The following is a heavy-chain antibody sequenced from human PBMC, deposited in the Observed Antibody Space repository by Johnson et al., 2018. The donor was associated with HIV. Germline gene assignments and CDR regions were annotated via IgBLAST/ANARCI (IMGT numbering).Heavy chain of an antibody. J-gene: IGHJ3*02. CDR3: AREATGTTNAFYM. CDR1: GFTFSNYA. Sequence: VQLVESGGALVQPGGSLRLSCAASGFTFSNYAMSWVRQAPGKGLEWVSAISGSGGNTYYADPVKGQFTISRNNSKNTLYLQMNSLRAEDTAVYYCAREATGTTNAFYMWGQGTMVTVSS. V-gene: IGHV3-23*04. CDR2: ISGSGGNT. D-gene: IGHD1-7*01.